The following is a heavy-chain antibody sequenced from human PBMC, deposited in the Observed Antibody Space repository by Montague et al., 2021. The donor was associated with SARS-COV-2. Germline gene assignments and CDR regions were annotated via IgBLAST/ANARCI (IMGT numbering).Heavy chain of an antibody. V-gene: IGHV2-5*01. Sequence: PALVKPTQTLTLTCTFSGFSLSTDSVGVGWIRQPPGKALEWLALIYWNDDKRYRPCLQSRLTITKGTSEKQVVLTMTNMDPVDTATYYCAHRTYSGSGSSDWAVFDYWGQGTLVTVSS. J-gene: IGHJ4*02. CDR1: GFSLSTDSVG. D-gene: IGHD3-10*01. CDR3: AHRTYSGSGSSDWAVFDY. CDR2: IYWNDDK.